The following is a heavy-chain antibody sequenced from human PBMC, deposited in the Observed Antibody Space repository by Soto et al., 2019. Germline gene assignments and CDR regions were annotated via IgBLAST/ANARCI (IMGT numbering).Heavy chain of an antibody. CDR3: TREDGYNYWVDP. CDR2: SRSKAYGGTT. J-gene: IGHJ5*02. D-gene: IGHD5-12*01. V-gene: IGHV3-49*03. Sequence: SLGVWCTAAGGTCGDYAMCWFRQAPGKWLEWVGFSRSKAYGGTTEYAASVKGRFTISRDDSKSIAYLQMNSLKTEDTAVYYCTREDGYNYWVDPWGQGTLVTVSS. CDR1: GGTCGDYA.